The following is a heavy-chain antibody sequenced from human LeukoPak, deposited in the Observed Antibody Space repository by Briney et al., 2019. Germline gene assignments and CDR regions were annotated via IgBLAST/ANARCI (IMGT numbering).Heavy chain of an antibody. Sequence: PGGSLRLSCAASGFPFSTHSLNWVRQAPGKGLEWVSSISAGGDFVYYGDSVKGRFTMSRDNAKNSLHLQMDSLTAEDTAVYYCVRDKYDRSNYVCFDSWGHGTLVTVSS. J-gene: IGHJ5*01. CDR2: ISAGGDFV. D-gene: IGHD3-22*01. V-gene: IGHV3-21*01. CDR1: GFPFSTHS. CDR3: VRDKYDRSNYVCFDS.